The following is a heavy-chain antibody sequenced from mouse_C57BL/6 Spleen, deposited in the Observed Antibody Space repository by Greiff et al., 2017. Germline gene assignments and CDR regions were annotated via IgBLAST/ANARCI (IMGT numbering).Heavy chain of an antibody. CDR1: GYTFTSYG. CDR3: AKGWLPPYAMDY. CDR2: IYPRSGNT. Sequence: VQLQQSGAELARPGASVKLSCKASGYTFTSYGISWVKQRTGQGLEWIGEIYPRSGNTYYNEKFKGKATLTADKSSSTAYMELRSLTSEDSAVYFCAKGWLPPYAMDYWGQGTSVTVSS. J-gene: IGHJ4*01. D-gene: IGHD2-3*01. V-gene: IGHV1-81*01.